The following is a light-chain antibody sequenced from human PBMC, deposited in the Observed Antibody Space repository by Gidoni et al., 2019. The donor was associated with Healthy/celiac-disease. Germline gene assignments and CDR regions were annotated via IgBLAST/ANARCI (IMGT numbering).Light chain of an antibody. Sequence: DIQMTQSPSTLSASVGDRVTITCRASQSISSWLAWYQQKPRKAPKLLIYKASSLESGVPSRCSGSGSGTEFTLTISSLQPDDFATYYCQQYNSYSPTFGQGTKVEIK. V-gene: IGKV1-5*03. J-gene: IGKJ1*01. CDR1: QSISSW. CDR3: QQYNSYSPT. CDR2: KAS.